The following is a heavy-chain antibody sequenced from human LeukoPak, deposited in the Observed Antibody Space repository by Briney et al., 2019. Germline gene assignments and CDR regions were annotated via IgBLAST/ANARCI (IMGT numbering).Heavy chain of an antibody. CDR1: GYSFTSYW. CDR2: IYPGDSDT. CDR3: ARITLWFGENYWFDP. Sequence: GESLKISCKGSGYSFTSYWIGWVRQMPGKGLEWMGIIYPGDSDTRYSPSFQGQVTISADKSTSTAYLQWSSLKASDTAMYYCARITLWFGENYWFDPWGQGTLVTVSS. V-gene: IGHV5-51*01. D-gene: IGHD3-10*01. J-gene: IGHJ5*02.